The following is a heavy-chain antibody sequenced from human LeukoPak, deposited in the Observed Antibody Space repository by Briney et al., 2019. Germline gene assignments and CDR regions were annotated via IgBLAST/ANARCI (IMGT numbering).Heavy chain of an antibody. V-gene: IGHV3-33*06. CDR1: GFTFSSYG. D-gene: IGHD2-15*01. Sequence: GRSLRLSCAASGFTFSSYGMHWVRQAPGKGLEWVAVIWYDGSNKYYADSVKGRFTISRDNSKNTLYLQMNSLRAEDTAVYYCAKDSGRAATDYWGQGTLVTVSS. J-gene: IGHJ4*02. CDR2: IWYDGSNK. CDR3: AKDSGRAATDY.